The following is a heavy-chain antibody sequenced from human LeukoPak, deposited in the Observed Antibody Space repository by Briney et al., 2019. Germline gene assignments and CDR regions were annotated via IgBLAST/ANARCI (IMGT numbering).Heavy chain of an antibody. Sequence: ASVKVSCKASGGTFSSYAISWVRQAPGQGLEWMGRIIPILGIANYAQKFQGRVTITADKSTSTAYMELSSLRSEDTAVYYCATDRGYYGSGSWFDPWGQGTLVTVSS. D-gene: IGHD3-10*01. CDR2: IIPILGIA. CDR1: GGTFSSYA. V-gene: IGHV1-69*04. CDR3: ATDRGYYGSGSWFDP. J-gene: IGHJ5*02.